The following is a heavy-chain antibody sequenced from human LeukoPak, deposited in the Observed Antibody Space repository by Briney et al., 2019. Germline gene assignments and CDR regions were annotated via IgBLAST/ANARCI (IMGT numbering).Heavy chain of an antibody. Sequence: SETLSLTCTVSGGSISSYYWSWIRQPPGKGLEWIGYIYYSGSTNYNPSLKSRVTISVDTSKNQFSLKLSSVTAADTAVYYCARILPFLEWTETYYFDYWGQGTLVTVSS. CDR2: IYYSGST. J-gene: IGHJ4*02. D-gene: IGHD3-3*01. CDR3: ARILPFLEWTETYYFDY. V-gene: IGHV4-59*01. CDR1: GGSISSYY.